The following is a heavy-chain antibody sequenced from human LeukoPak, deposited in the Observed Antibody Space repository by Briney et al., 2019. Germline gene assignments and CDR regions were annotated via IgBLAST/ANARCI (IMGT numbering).Heavy chain of an antibody. CDR2: IASDGSST. J-gene: IGHJ4*02. Sequence: GGSLRLSCAASGFTFSSYWMNWVRQAPGKGLVWVSRIASDGSSTTYADSVKGRFSISRDNAKNTLYLQMNSLRVEDTAVYYCARDYVGVAGTFDYWGQGTLVTVSS. CDR3: ARDYVGVAGTFDY. D-gene: IGHD6-19*01. V-gene: IGHV3-74*01. CDR1: GFTFSSYW.